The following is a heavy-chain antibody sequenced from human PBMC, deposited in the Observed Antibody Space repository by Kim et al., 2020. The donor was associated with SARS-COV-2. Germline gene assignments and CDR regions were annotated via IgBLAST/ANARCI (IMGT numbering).Heavy chain of an antibody. Sequence: GGSLRLSCAASGFTFSSYAMHWVRQAPGKGLEWVAVISYDGSNKYYADSVKGRFTISRDNSKNTLHLQMNSLRAEDTAVYYCARDSSPGLLGLDYWGQGTLVTVSS. D-gene: IGHD1-26*01. CDR3: ARDSSPGLLGLDY. J-gene: IGHJ4*02. CDR2: ISYDGSNK. V-gene: IGHV3-30*04. CDR1: GFTFSSYA.